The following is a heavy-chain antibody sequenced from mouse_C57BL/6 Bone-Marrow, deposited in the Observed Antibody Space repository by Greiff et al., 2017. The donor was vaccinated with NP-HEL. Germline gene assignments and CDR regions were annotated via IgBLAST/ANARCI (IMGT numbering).Heavy chain of an antibody. D-gene: IGHD1-1*01. CDR1: GYTFTSYW. CDR3: ARPYGSSSFAY. Sequence: QVQLQQPGAELVMPGASVKLSCKASGYTFTSYWMHWVKQRPGQGLEWIGEIDPSDSYTNYNQKFKGKSTLTVDKSSSTAYMQLSSLTSEDSAVYYCARPYGSSSFAYWGLGTLVTVSA. J-gene: IGHJ3*01. V-gene: IGHV1-69*01. CDR2: IDPSDSYT.